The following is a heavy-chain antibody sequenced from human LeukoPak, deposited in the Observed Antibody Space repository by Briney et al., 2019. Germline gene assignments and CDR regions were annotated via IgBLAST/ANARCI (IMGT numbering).Heavy chain of an antibody. CDR2: IYTSGST. D-gene: IGHD3-10*01. Sequence: PSETLSLTCTVSGGSISSYYWSWIRQPAGKGLEWIGRIYTSGSTNYNPSLKSRVTMSVDTSKNQFSLKLSSVTAADTAVYYCASSAMGYGSVSYLFDYWGQGTLVTVSS. V-gene: IGHV4-4*07. J-gene: IGHJ4*02. CDR1: GGSISSYY. CDR3: ASSAMGYGSVSYLFDY.